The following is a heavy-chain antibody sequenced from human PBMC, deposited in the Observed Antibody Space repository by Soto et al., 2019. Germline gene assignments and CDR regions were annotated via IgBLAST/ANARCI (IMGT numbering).Heavy chain of an antibody. D-gene: IGHD1-1*01. V-gene: IGHV3-23*01. CDR2: ISGSGGGT. CDR3: AKFGMATTKRSPPYYIDY. CDR1: GFTFSSYA. J-gene: IGHJ4*02. Sequence: GSLRLSCAASGFTFSSYAMSWVRQAPGKGLEWVSSISGSGGGTYYADSVKGRSTFSRDNSKNTLYLQMNSLRAEDTAVYYCAKFGMATTKRSPPYYIDYWGQGALVTVSS.